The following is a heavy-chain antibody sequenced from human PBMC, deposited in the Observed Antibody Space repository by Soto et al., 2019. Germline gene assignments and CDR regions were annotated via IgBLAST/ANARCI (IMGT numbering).Heavy chain of an antibody. CDR3: ARDNTPNYDFGDAFDI. Sequence: SVKRSCKASGGSLSSDAILWLRQAPRQGLEWMGGIIPIFGTANYAQKFQGRVTITADKSTSTAYMELSGPRSEDTAVYYCARDNTPNYDFGDAFDIWGQGTMVTVSS. J-gene: IGHJ3*02. D-gene: IGHD3-3*01. CDR2: IIPIFGTA. V-gene: IGHV1-69*06. CDR1: GGSLSSDA.